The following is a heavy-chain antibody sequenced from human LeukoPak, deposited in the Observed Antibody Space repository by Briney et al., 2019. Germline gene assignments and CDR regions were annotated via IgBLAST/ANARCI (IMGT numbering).Heavy chain of an antibody. CDR2: IWYDGTNK. CDR3: AKDPGYGYYYMDV. CDR1: GFTFSSYG. V-gene: IGHV3-33*06. J-gene: IGHJ6*03. D-gene: IGHD3-16*01. Sequence: PGGSLRLSCAASGFTFSSYGMHWVRQAPGKALEWVAVIWYDGTNKYYADSVKGRFTISRDNSKNTLYLQMSSLRAEDTAVYYCAKDPGYGYYYMDVWGKGTTVTVSS.